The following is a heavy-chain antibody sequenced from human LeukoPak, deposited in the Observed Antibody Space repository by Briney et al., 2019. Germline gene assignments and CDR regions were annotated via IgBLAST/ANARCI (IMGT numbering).Heavy chain of an antibody. CDR1: GDSIRSYY. V-gene: IGHV4-59*01. D-gene: IGHD3-10*01. J-gene: IGHJ4*02. Sequence: PSETLPLTCTVSGDSIRSYYWSWIRQPPGKGLEWIGYIHYSGSTSCNPSLKSRVTISVDTSKNQFSLKLSSVTAADTAVYYCARYGSGTYSLDYWGQGTLVTVSS. CDR2: IHYSGST. CDR3: ARYGSGTYSLDY.